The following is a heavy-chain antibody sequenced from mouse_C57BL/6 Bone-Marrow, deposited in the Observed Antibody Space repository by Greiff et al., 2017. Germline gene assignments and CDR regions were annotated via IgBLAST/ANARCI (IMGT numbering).Heavy chain of an antibody. D-gene: IGHD2-1*01. CDR2: IWSGGST. CDR3: ASPGNYDYAMDY. CDR1: GFSLTSYG. J-gene: IGHJ4*01. V-gene: IGHV2-2*01. Sequence: QVQLQQSGPGLVQPSQSLSITCTVSGFSLTSYGVHWVRQSPGKGLEWLGVIWSGGSTDYNAAFISRLSISKDNSKSQVFFKMNSLQADDTAIYYCASPGNYDYAMDYWGQGTSVTVSS.